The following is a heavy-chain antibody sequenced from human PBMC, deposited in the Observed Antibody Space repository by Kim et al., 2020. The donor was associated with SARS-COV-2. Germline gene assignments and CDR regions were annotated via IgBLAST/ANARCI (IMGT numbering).Heavy chain of an antibody. V-gene: IGHV4-59*13. Sequence: SETLSLTCTVSGGSISSYYWSWIRQPPGKGLEWIGYIYYSGSTNYNPSLKSRVTISVDTSKNQFSLKLSSVTAADTAVYYCARYNRIAAAGTDYYYYGMDVWGQGTTVTVSS. D-gene: IGHD6-13*01. CDR3: ARYNRIAAAGTDYYYYGMDV. J-gene: IGHJ6*02. CDR2: IYYSGST. CDR1: GGSISSYY.